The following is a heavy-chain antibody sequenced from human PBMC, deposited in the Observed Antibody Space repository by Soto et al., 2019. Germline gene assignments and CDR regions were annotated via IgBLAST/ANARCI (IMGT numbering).Heavy chain of an antibody. V-gene: IGHV1-2*02. J-gene: IGHJ5*02. CDR2: INPNSGGT. D-gene: IGHD2-2*01. CDR3: ARELGYCSSTSCPFDP. Sequence: ASVKVSCKASGYTFTGYYMHWVRQAPGQGLAWMGWINPNSGGTNYAQKFQGRVTMTRDTSISTAYMELSRLRSDETAVSDCARELGYCSSTSCPFDPWGQGTLVTVSS. CDR1: GYTFTGYY.